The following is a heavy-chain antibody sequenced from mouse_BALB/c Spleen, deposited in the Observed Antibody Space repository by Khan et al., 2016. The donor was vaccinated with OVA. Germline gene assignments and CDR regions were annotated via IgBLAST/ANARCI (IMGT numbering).Heavy chain of an antibody. Sequence: EVELVESGGDLVKPGGSLKLSCAASGFTFSSYSMSWVRQTPDKRLEWVASISSGGDYTYYPDSVKGRFTISRDNAKNTLYLQMSDLKSEDTAMYYCEGHLTGSFAYWGQGTLVTVSA. V-gene: IGHV5-6*01. D-gene: IGHD3-2*01. J-gene: IGHJ3*01. CDR1: GFTFSSYS. CDR3: EGHLTGSFAY. CDR2: ISSGGDYT.